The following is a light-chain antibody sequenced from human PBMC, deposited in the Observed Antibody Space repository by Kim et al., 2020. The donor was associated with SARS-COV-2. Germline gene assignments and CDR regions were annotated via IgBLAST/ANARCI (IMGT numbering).Light chain of an antibody. CDR3: QQYNNWPPLT. CDR1: QSVSSN. Sequence: SPGEKATPSCRASQSVSSNFAWYQQKPGQAPRLLIYGAATRATGIPARFIGSGSGTEFTLTISSLQSEDFAVYYCQQYNNWPPLTFGGGTKVDIK. CDR2: GAA. V-gene: IGKV3-15*01. J-gene: IGKJ4*01.